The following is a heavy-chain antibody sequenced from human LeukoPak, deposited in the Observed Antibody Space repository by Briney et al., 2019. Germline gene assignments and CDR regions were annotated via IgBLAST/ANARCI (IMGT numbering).Heavy chain of an antibody. CDR2: IFYSGST. CDR1: GGSISTSSYY. CDR3: ARDRYYYDSSGYYQLDY. Sequence: SETLSLTCTVSGGSISTSSYYWGWVRQPPGKGLEWIGNIFYSGSTYYSPSLKSRVTMSVDTSKNQFSLKLSSVTAADTAVYYCARDRYYYDSSGYYQLDYWGQGTLVTVSS. J-gene: IGHJ4*02. D-gene: IGHD3-22*01. V-gene: IGHV4-39*07.